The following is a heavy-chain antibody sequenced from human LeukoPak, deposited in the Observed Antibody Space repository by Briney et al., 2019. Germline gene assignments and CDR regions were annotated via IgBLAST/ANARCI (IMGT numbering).Heavy chain of an antibody. CDR1: GFTVSSNY. CDR3: AKDRGGAISYNWFDP. CDR2: ISGSGVST. Sequence: GGSLRLSCAASGFTVSSNYMSWVRQAPGKGLEWVSAISGSGVSTYYADSVKGRFTISRDNSKSTLNLQMNSLRAEDTAVYYCAKDRGGAISYNWFDPWGQGTLVTVSS. D-gene: IGHD3-10*01. V-gene: IGHV3-23*01. J-gene: IGHJ5*02.